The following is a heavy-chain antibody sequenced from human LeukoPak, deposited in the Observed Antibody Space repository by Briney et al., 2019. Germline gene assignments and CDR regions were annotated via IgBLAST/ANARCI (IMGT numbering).Heavy chain of an antibody. CDR1: GFTFSSYA. D-gene: IGHD3-10*01. J-gene: IGHJ4*02. Sequence: GGSLRLSCAASGFTFSSYAMSWVHQAPGKGLEWVSAISGSGGSTYYADSVKGRFTISRDNSKNTLYLQMNSLRAEDTAVYYCAKDLSRYYYGSGSYYVPIFDYWGQGTLVTVSS. V-gene: IGHV3-23*01. CDR2: ISGSGGST. CDR3: AKDLSRYYYGSGSYYVPIFDY.